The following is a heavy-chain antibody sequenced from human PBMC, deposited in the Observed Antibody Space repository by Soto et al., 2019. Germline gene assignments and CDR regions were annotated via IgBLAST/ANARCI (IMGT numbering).Heavy chain of an antibody. CDR2: ISYSGST. CDR1: GVSISSGDYY. CDR3: ARDKIVATGHYGMDV. J-gene: IGHJ6*02. Sequence: QVQLQESGPGLVKPSQTLSLTCTVSGVSISSGDYYWSWIRQPPGKGLEWIGYISYSGSTYHNPSLKSRVTIPIDTSKNQLSLKLSSVTAADTAVYYCARDKIVATGHYGMDVWGHGTTVTVSS. D-gene: IGHD3-22*01. V-gene: IGHV4-30-4*01.